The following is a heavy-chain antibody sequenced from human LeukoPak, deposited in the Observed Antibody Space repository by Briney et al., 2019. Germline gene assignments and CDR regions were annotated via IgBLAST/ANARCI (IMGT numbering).Heavy chain of an antibody. J-gene: IGHJ4*02. CDR2: ISYDGSNK. CDR3: AKGGYSYGIHFDY. V-gene: IGHV3-30*18. CDR1: GFTFSSYG. Sequence: GRSLRLSCAASGFTFSSYGMHWVRQAPGKGLEWVAVISYDGSNKYYADSVKGRFTISRDNSKNTLYLQMNSLRPEDTAVYYCAKGGYSYGIHFDYWGQGTLVTVSS. D-gene: IGHD5-18*01.